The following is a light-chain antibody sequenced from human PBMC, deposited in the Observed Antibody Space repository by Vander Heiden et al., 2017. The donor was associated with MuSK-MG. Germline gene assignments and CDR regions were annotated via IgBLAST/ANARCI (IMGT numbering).Light chain of an antibody. CDR1: QGISSD. J-gene: IGKJ4*01. CDR3: LQLKSYPLT. V-gene: IGKV1-9*01. Sequence: DIQLTQSPSFLPASVGDRVTITCRASQGISSDLAWYQQKPGTAPKLLIYGASTLQSGVPSRFSGSASGAEFTLTISSLQPEDFATYYCLQLKSYPLTFGGGTKVEIK. CDR2: GAS.